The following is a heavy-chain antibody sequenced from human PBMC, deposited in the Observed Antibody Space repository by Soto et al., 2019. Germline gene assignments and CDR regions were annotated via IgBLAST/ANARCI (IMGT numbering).Heavy chain of an antibody. CDR2: INQDGSGT. Sequence: GGSLRLSCIASSFTFISSFIGWVRQAPGKGLEWVANINQDGSGTYYVDSVKGRFTISRDNAKNSLYPQMNSLRAEDTAVYYCARYFRGSGRYFFDHWGQGTLVTVSS. V-gene: IGHV3-7*03. CDR3: ARYFRGSGRYFFDH. CDR1: SFTFISSF. J-gene: IGHJ4*02. D-gene: IGHD6-19*01.